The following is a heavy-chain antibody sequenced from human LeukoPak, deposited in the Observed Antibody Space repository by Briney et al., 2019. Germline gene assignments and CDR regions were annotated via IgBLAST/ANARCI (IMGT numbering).Heavy chain of an antibody. CDR1: GGSISTSTYY. CDR3: ARRVYSGSYNWYFDL. D-gene: IGHD1-26*01. J-gene: IGHJ2*01. Sequence: TSETLSLTCTVSGGSISTSTYYWGWIRQPPGKGLEWIGSISYSGSTYNNPSLKSRVTISVDTSKNQFSLKLSSVTAPDTAVYYCARRVYSGSYNWYFDLWGRGTLVTVSS. CDR2: ISYSGST. V-gene: IGHV4-39*01.